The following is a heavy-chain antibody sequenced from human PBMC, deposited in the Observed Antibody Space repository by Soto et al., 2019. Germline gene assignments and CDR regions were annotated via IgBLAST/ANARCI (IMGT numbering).Heavy chain of an antibody. CDR1: GGSISSGGYS. D-gene: IGHD2-2*01. V-gene: IGHV4-30-2*01. Sequence: QLQLQESGSGLVKPSQTLSLTCAVSGGSISSGGYSWSWIRQPPGKGLEWIGYIYHSGSTYYNPSRKSRVTISVDRSKNQFSLKLSSVTAADTAVYYCARAGGYCSSTSCYEVWFDPWGQGTLVTVSS. CDR2: IYHSGST. J-gene: IGHJ5*02. CDR3: ARAGGYCSSTSCYEVWFDP.